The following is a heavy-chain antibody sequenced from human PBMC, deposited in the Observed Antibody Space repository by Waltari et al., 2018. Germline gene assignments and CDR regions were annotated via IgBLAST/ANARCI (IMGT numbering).Heavy chain of an antibody. J-gene: IGHJ3*02. Sequence: QVQLVQSGAEVKKPGASVKVSCKASGYTFTSYAMHWVRQAPGQRLEWMGWINAGNGNTKDSQKFQGRVTITRDTSASTAYMELSSLRSEDTAVYYCATLFPITMVRGGNNAFDIWGQGTMVTVSS. CDR2: INAGNGNT. V-gene: IGHV1-3*01. D-gene: IGHD3-10*01. CDR1: GYTFTSYA. CDR3: ATLFPITMVRGGNNAFDI.